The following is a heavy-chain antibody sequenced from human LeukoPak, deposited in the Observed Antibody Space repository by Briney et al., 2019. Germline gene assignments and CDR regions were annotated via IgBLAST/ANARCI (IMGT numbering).Heavy chain of an antibody. D-gene: IGHD1-26*01. CDR3: ARERWELPLYNWFDP. V-gene: IGHV4-61*02. Sequence: PSQTLSLTCTVSGGSISSGSYYWSWLRQPAGKGLEWIGRIYTSGSTNYNPSLKSRVTISVDTSKNQFSLKLSSVTAADTAVYYCARERWELPLYNWFDPWGQGTLVTVSS. CDR1: GGSISSGSYY. CDR2: IYTSGST. J-gene: IGHJ5*02.